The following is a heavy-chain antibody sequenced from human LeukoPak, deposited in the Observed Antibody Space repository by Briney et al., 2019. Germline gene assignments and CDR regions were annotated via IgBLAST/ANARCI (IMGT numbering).Heavy chain of an antibody. CDR2: IKSKTDGGTT. CDR3: TAEGVIPRSGWYLADY. Sequence: PGGSLRLSCAASGFTFSNAWMSWVRQAPGKGLEWVGRIKSKTDGGTTDYAAPVKGRFTISRDDSKNTLYLQMNSLKTEDTAVYHCTAEGVIPRSGWYLADYWGQGTLVTVSS. J-gene: IGHJ4*02. D-gene: IGHD6-19*01. CDR1: GFTFSNAW. V-gene: IGHV3-15*01.